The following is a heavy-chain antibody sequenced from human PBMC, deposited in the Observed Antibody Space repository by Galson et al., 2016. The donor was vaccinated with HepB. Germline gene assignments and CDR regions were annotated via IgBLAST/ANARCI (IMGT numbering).Heavy chain of an antibody. Sequence: SLRLSCAASGFTFSGYAMYWVRQAPGKGLEYVSAISSDGNSTHYADSVKGRFTISRDNSKNTLFLQSTSLRHDDTAVYYCGQKPRPVGAVDVWGQGTMVTVAS. V-gene: IGHV3-64D*06. CDR3: GQKPRPVGAVDV. CDR2: ISSDGNST. J-gene: IGHJ3*01. D-gene: IGHD2-2*01. CDR1: GFTFSGYA.